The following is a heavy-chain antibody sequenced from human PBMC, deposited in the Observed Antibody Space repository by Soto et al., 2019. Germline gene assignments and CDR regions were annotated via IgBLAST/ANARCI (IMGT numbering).Heavy chain of an antibody. CDR1: GYTLTELS. D-gene: IGHD6-6*01. J-gene: IGHJ3*02. CDR2: FDPEDGET. V-gene: IGHV1-24*01. CDR3: ATELAHPAAFDI. Sequence: QVQLVQSGAEVKKPGASVKVSCKVSGYTLTELSMHWVRQAPGKGLEWMGGFDPEDGETIYAQKSQGRVTMTEDTSTDTAYMELSSLRSEETAVYYFATELAHPAAFDIWGQGTMVTVSS.